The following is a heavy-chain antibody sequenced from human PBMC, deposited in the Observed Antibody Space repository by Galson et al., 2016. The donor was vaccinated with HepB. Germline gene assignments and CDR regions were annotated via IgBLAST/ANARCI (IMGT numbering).Heavy chain of an antibody. D-gene: IGHD3-16*01. CDR2: LYPNGNT. CDR3: TTLMGWGSRPYYYDNMDV. CDR1: GVSVSDNF. V-gene: IGHV3-53*01. Sequence: SLRLSCVASGVSVSDNFLTWVRQAPGRGLEWVSTLYPNGNTFYADPVRGRFTISRDNSKNTLFYQMDSLRREDTAVYYCTTLMGWGSRPYYYDNMDVWGQGTTVTVSS. J-gene: IGHJ6*02.